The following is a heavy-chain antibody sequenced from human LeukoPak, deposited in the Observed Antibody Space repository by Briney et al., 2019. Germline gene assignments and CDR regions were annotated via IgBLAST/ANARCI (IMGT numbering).Heavy chain of an antibody. J-gene: IGHJ5*02. Sequence: GGSLRLSCAASGFTFSNYVMSWVRQAPGKGLEWVSAISGSDASTWYGDSVKGRFTVSRDNSKNILYLQMNSLRAEDTAVYYCAKLLSGYCSRTSCLNWFDPWGQGTLVTVSS. CDR1: GFTFSNYV. CDR2: ISGSDAST. CDR3: AKLLSGYCSRTSCLNWFDP. V-gene: IGHV3-23*01. D-gene: IGHD2-2*01.